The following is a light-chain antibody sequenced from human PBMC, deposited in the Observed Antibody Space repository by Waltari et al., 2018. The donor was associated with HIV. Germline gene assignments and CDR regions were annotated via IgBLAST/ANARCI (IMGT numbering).Light chain of an antibody. J-gene: IGLJ2*01. Sequence: QLVLTQSPSASASLGASVTLTCTLDSGHSSSGLGWHQQQPEKGPRFLMRVKYDGSHIKGDGIPDRFSGSSSGAERYLTISSLRSEDEADYYCQTWGAGDHVFGGGTKLTVL. CDR1: SGHSSSG. V-gene: IGLV4-69*02. CDR2: VKYDGSH. CDR3: QTWGAGDHV.